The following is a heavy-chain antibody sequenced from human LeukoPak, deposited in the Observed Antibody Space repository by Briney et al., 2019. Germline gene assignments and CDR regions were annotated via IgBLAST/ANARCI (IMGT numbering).Heavy chain of an antibody. CDR3: ARSPNPYDILTDFDY. Sequence: GGSLRLSCAASGFTVSSNYMSWVRQAPGKGLEWVSVIYSGGSTYYADSVKGRFTISRDNAKNSLYLQMNSLRAEDTAVYYCARSPNPYDILTDFDYWGQGTLVTVSS. V-gene: IGHV3-53*01. J-gene: IGHJ4*02. CDR2: IYSGGST. D-gene: IGHD3-9*01. CDR1: GFTVSSNY.